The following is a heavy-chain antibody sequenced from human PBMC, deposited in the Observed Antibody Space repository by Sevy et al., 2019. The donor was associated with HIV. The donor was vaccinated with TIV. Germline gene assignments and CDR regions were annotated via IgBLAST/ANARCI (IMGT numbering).Heavy chain of an antibody. CDR1: GGTFSSYA. J-gene: IGHJ4*02. V-gene: IGHV1-69*10. CDR3: AGSIAARPPWYY. CDR2: IIPILGIA. Sequence: NKRGASVKVSCKASGGTFSSYAISWVRQAPGQGLEWMGGIIPILGIANYAQKFQGRVTITADKSTSTAYMELSSLRSEDTAVYYCAGSIAARPPWYYWGQGTLVTVSS. D-gene: IGHD6-6*01.